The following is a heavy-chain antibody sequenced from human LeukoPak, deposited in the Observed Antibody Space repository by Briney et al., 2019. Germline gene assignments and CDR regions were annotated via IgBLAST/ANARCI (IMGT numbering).Heavy chain of an antibody. J-gene: IGHJ5*02. Sequence: SETLSLTCAVSSYSISRGYYWHWIRQSTGKGLEWIGSIHHSGSTYYNPSLKSRVTISVDTSKNQFSLRLISATAADTAVYYCARGEVGEFDLWGQGALVTVSS. CDR1: SYSISRGYY. CDR3: ARGEVGEFDL. CDR2: IHHSGST. V-gene: IGHV4-38-2*01. D-gene: IGHD3-10*01.